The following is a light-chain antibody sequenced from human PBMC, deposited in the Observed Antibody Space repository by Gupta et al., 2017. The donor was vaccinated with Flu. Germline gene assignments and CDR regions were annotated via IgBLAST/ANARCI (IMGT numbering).Light chain of an antibody. CDR3: GQLLQDPWT. J-gene: IGKJ1*01. CDR1: QSLLYSDGYNY. Sequence: VTPGEPASISCRSSQSLLYSDGYNYLDWYLQKPGQSPQVLIYLGSHRASGVPDRFSGSGSGTDFTLKISRVEAEDVGVYYCGQLLQDPWTFGEGTKVEIK. CDR2: LGS. V-gene: IGKV2-28*01.